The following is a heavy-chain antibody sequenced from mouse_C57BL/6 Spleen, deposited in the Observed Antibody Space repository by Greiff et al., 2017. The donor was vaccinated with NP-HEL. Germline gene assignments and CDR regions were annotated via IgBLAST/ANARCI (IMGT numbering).Heavy chain of an antibody. V-gene: IGHV8-12*01. CDR2: IYWDDDK. J-gene: IGHJ4*01. CDR3: ARTGYSILYAMDY. Sequence: QVQLQESGPGILQSSQTLSLTCSFSGFSLSTSGMGVSWIRQPSGKGLEWLAHIYWDDDKRYNPSLKSRLTISKDTSRNQVFLKITSVDTADTATYDCARTGYSILYAMDYWGQGTSVTVSS. D-gene: IGHD2-5*01. CDR1: GFSLSTSGMG.